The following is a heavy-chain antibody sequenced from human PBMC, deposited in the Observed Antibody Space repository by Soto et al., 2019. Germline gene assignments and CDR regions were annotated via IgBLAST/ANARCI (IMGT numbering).Heavy chain of an antibody. J-gene: IGHJ6*03. CDR3: VRDAHQMCADDGVTYSYVYYYHMDV. Sequence: QVQLVESGGGVVQAGRSLRLSCAASGFTFRSYGMHWVRQAPGKGLEWVAIIWYDGSKEYYADSVKGRFTVSRDNSKRTEFVQLSSMRARDTAVYYCVRDAHQMCADDGVTYSYVYYYHMDVWGSGTTVTVSS. D-gene: IGHD3-16*01. CDR1: GFTFRSYG. V-gene: IGHV3-33*01. CDR2: IWYDGSKE.